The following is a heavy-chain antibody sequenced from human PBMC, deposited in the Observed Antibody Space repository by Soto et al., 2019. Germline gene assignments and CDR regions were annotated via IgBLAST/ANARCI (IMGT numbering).Heavy chain of an antibody. J-gene: IGHJ5*02. CDR2: VSQRGGT. Sequence: QVQLQESDPGLVSPSGTLSLTCAVSGGPITYWLSWVRQSPGKGLEWIGEVSQRGGTNYIPSLKSRVTISIDNSRNQIFLHLTSVTAADTAVYFCAKHVTDSGTRGYDSWGQGILVTVSS. D-gene: IGHD1-1*01. V-gene: IGHV4-4*02. CDR1: GGPITYW. CDR3: AKHVTDSGTRGYDS.